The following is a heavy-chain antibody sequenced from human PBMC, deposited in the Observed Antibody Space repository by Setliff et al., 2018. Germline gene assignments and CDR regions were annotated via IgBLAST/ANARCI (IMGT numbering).Heavy chain of an antibody. J-gene: IGHJ4*02. V-gene: IGHV3-23*01. D-gene: IGHD2-2*01. CDR2: ISGSGGST. CDR3: ARVGYCDGPTCYPFDY. CDR1: GFTFSSYA. Sequence: GGSLRLSCAASGFTFSSYAMSWVRQAPGKGLEWVSAISGSGGSTYYADSVNGRFSISRDDSKSSLYLQMNSLKSEDTAVYYCARVGYCDGPTCYPFDYWGPGTLVTVSS.